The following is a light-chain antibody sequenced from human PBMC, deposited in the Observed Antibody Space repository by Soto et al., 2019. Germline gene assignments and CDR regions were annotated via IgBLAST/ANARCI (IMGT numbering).Light chain of an antibody. V-gene: IGKV1-5*01. CDR1: QSISSW. CDR2: DAS. Sequence: DIQMTQSPSTLSASVGDRVTITCRASQSISSWLAWYQQKPGKAPKLLIYDASSLESGVPSRFSGSGSGTEFTLTISSLQPDDFATYYCQQYNSYRETVGQGTKVEIK. J-gene: IGKJ1*01. CDR3: QQYNSYRET.